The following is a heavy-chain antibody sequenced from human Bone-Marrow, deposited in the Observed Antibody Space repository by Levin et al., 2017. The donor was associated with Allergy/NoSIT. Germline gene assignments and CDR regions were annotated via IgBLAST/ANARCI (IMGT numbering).Heavy chain of an antibody. CDR3: AKPVRRQTFNAFDM. J-gene: IGHJ3*02. CDR1: GFTFSSYA. V-gene: IGHV3-23*01. CDR2: ISSSGGTT. Sequence: PGGSLRLSCAASGFTFSSYAMAWVRQAPGKGLEWVSGISSSGGTTNGADSVKGRFTISRDNSKTTLYLQMNSLSADDAAVCYCAKPVRRQTFNAFDMWGQGTLVTGSS. D-gene: IGHD3-22*01.